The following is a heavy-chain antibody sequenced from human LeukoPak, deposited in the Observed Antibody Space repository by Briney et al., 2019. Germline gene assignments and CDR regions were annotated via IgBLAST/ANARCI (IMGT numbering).Heavy chain of an antibody. V-gene: IGHV1-8*01. J-gene: IGHJ4*02. Sequence: ASVKVSCKASGYTFANHDINWVRQATGQGFEWMGWMNANSGDTGYAQKFQGRVTMTRTTSINTAYMELSSLRSEDTAVYYCARSSGSYYNPSDYWGQGTLVTVSS. CDR3: ARSSGSYYNPSDY. D-gene: IGHD3-10*01. CDR2: MNANSGDT. CDR1: GYTFANHD.